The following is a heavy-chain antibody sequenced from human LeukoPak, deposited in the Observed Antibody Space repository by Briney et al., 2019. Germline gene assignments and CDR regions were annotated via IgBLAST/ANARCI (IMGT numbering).Heavy chain of an antibody. CDR1: GYTFTSYA. V-gene: IGHV7-4-1*01. D-gene: IGHD3-22*01. Sequence: ASVKVSCKASGYTFTSYAMNWVRQAPGQGLEWMGWINTNTGNPTYAQGFTGRFVFSLDTSVSTAYLQIGSLKAEDTAVYYCARLYYYDSSGERAVGAFDIWGQGTMVTVSS. J-gene: IGHJ3*02. CDR2: INTNTGNP. CDR3: ARLYYYDSSGERAVGAFDI.